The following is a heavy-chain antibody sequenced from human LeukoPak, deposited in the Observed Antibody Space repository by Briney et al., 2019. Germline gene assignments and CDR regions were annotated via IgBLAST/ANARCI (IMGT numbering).Heavy chain of an antibody. CDR1: GYTFTSYY. J-gene: IGHJ6*03. V-gene: IGHV1-46*01. CDR2: INPSGGST. Sequence: ASVKVSCKASGYTFTSYYVHWVRQAPGQGLEWMGIINPSGGSTSYAQKFQGRVTMTRDMSTSTVYMELSSLRSEDTAVYYCARDSHYSSSWIYYYYYMDVWGKGTTVTVSS. CDR3: ARDSHYSSSWIYYYYYMDV. D-gene: IGHD6-13*01.